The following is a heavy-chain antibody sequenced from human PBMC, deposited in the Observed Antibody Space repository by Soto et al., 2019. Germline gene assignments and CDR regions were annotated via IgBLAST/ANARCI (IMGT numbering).Heavy chain of an antibody. CDR1: GGSFSSFS. D-gene: IGHD3-22*01. CDR2: XIXXXGXA. J-gene: IGHJ4*02. V-gene: IGHV1-69*13. Sequence: GASVQVSCKVSGGSFSSFSINLVRQAPGQRFEWMXGXIXXXGXAXXXKXXQXRVTFTADESTATAYMTLRSLTSEDTAFYYCTSFDSNGYYPQNHYWGPGTQVTVSS. CDR3: TSFDSNGYYPQNHY.